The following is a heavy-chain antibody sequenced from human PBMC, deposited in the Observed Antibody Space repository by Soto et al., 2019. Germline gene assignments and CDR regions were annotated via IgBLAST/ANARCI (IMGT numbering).Heavy chain of an antibody. CDR2: IKQDGTEK. Sequence: EVQLVESGGGLVQPGGSLRLSCAASGFTFSSYWMSWVRQAPGKGLEWVANIKQDGTEKYYVDPGKGRFTISRDNAKNSLYLPITSLRADDTAVYYCAWTRDYRGQGPLVPLS. CDR3: AWTRDY. J-gene: IGHJ4*02. CDR1: GFTFSSYW. V-gene: IGHV3-7*04.